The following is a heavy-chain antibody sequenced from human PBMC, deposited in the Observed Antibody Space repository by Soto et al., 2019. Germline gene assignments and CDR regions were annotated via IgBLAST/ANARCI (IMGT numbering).Heavy chain of an antibody. D-gene: IGHD3-22*01. J-gene: IGHJ3*02. CDR2: IYYSGST. Sequence: SETLSLTCTVSGGSISSSSYYWGWIRQPPGKGLEWIGSIYYSGSTYYNPSLKSRVTISVDTSKNQFSLKLSSVTAADTAVYYCARSQYYYDSSGYYSPPIDAFDIWGPGTMVTVSS. V-gene: IGHV4-39*01. CDR3: ARSQYYYDSSGYYSPPIDAFDI. CDR1: GGSISSSSYY.